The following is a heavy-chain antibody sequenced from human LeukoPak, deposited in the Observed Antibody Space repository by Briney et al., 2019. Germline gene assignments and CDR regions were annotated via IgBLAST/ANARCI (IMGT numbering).Heavy chain of an antibody. Sequence: SETLSLTCAVYGGSFSGYYWSWIRQPPGKGLEWIGEINHSGSTNYNPSLKSRVTISVDTSKNQFSLKLSSETAADTAVYYCARGYDFWSGYYVDYWGQGTLVTVSS. V-gene: IGHV4-34*01. CDR1: GGSFSGYY. CDR2: INHSGST. D-gene: IGHD3-3*01. CDR3: ARGYDFWSGYYVDY. J-gene: IGHJ4*02.